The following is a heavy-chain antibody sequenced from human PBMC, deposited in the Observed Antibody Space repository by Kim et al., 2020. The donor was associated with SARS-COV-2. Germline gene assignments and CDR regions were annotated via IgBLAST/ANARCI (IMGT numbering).Heavy chain of an antibody. CDR2: ISYDGSNK. V-gene: IGHV3-30*18. D-gene: IGHD4-17*01. CDR1: GFTFSSYG. Sequence: GGSLRLSCAASGFTFSSYGMHWVRQAPGKGLEWVAVISYDGSNKYYADSVKGRFTISRDNSKNTLYLQMNSLRAEDTAVYYCAKDSSGDFLLRGDYYYYGMDVWGQGTTVTVSS. J-gene: IGHJ6*02. CDR3: AKDSSGDFLLRGDYYYYGMDV.